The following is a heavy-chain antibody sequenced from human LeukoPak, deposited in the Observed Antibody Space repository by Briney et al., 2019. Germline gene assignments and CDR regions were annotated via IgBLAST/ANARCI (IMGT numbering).Heavy chain of an antibody. CDR2: ISYDGSNK. D-gene: IGHD2-8*01. CDR3: ARGPERTGVGTRYYYDMDV. CDR1: GFTFSSYA. V-gene: IGHV3-30-3*01. J-gene: IGHJ6*02. Sequence: RGSLRLSCAASGFTFSSYAMHWVRQAPGKGLEWVAVISYDGSNKYYADSVKGRFTISRDNSKNTLYLQMNSLRAEDTAVYYCARGPERTGVGTRYYYDMDVWGQGTTVTVSS.